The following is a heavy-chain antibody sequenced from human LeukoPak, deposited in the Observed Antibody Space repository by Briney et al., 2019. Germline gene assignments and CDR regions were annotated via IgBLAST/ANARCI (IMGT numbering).Heavy chain of an antibody. CDR3: ARGGAVAGIDY. CDR1: GFTFSSYA. CDR2: ISISGGST. D-gene: IGHD6-19*01. Sequence: GGSLRLSCAASGFTFSSYAFHWVRQAPGQGLEYVPVISISGGSTYYANSVKGRFTISRDNSKNTLYLQMGSLRAEDMAVYYCARGGAVAGIDYWGQGTLVTVSS. V-gene: IGHV3-64*01. J-gene: IGHJ4*02.